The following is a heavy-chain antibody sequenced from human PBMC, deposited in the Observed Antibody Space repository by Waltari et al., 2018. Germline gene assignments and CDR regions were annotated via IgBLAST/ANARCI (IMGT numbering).Heavy chain of an antibody. CDR2: INTDGSIT. CDR1: GFIFRPYW. J-gene: IGHJ4*02. Sequence: EVQLVASGGGLVQPGGSLRLSSAASGFIFRPYWRPWVRQAPGKGLVSVSHINTDGSITNYADSVKGRFTISRDNAKNTLFLQMNSLRAEDTAVYYCVLYSSSFLGDCWGQGTLVTVSS. D-gene: IGHD6-13*01. CDR3: VLYSSSFLGDC. V-gene: IGHV3-74*01.